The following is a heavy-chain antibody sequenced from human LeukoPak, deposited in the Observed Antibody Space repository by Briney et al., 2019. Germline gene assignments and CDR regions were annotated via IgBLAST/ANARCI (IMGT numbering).Heavy chain of an antibody. J-gene: IGHJ4*02. Sequence: PSETLSLTCTVSGYSISDGNYWGWIRPPPGKGLEGIGSIFHTGSTYDNPSLKSRVTTSVDTSKNQFSLSLNSVTAADAAVYYCARRRDGYNFGSFYFDYWGQGILVTVSS. D-gene: IGHD5-24*01. V-gene: IGHV4-38-2*02. CDR3: ARRRDGYNFGSFYFDY. CDR1: GYSISDGNY. CDR2: IFHTGST.